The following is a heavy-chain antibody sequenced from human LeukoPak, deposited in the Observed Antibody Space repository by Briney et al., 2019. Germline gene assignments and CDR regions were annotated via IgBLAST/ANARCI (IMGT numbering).Heavy chain of an antibody. CDR2: ISWNSGSI. D-gene: IGHD6-19*01. CDR1: GFTFDDYA. CDR3: AKDRGIAVADYFDY. V-gene: IGHV3-9*01. Sequence: GGSLRLSCAASGFTFDDYAMHWVRQAPGKGLEWVSGISWNSGSIGYADSVKGRFTISRDNAKNSLYLQMNSLRAEDTALYYCAKDRGIAVADYFDYWGQGTRVTVSS. J-gene: IGHJ4*02.